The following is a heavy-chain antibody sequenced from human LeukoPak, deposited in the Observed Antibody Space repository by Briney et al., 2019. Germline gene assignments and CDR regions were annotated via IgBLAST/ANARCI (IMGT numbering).Heavy chain of an antibody. CDR1: GFIFRRNG. D-gene: IGHD5-18*01. CDR2: LWCDGSKT. J-gene: IGHJ4*02. V-gene: IGHV3-33*07. CDR3: ARAVGYDASTETAMDGLDY. Sequence: GGALRISCAASGFIFRRNGMDWGRPVPGKGVGWVALLWCDGSKTYYADSVKGRFTISRDNSRNTLFLQMNSLRAEDTAVYYCARAVGYDASTETAMDGLDYWGQGTLVTVSS.